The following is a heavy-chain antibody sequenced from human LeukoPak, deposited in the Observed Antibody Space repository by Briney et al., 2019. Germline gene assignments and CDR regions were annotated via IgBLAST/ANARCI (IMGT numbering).Heavy chain of an antibody. D-gene: IGHD1-26*01. CDR1: GGSISSYY. CDR3: ARELDSGSYYLYYYYYMDV. J-gene: IGHJ6*03. CDR2: IYTSGST. Sequence: PSETLSLTXTVSGGSISSYYWSWIRRPAGKGLEWIGRIYTSGSTNYNPSLKSRVTISVDTSKNQFSLKLSSVTAADTAVYYCARELDSGSYYLYYYYYMDVWGKGTTVTVSS. V-gene: IGHV4-4*07.